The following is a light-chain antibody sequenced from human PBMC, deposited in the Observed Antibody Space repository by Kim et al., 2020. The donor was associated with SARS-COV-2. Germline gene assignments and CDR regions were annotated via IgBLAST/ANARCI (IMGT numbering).Light chain of an antibody. V-gene: IGKV1-9*01. J-gene: IGKJ5*01. CDR3: QQLNSYPIT. CDR2: VAS. CDR1: QDISSY. Sequence: ASVGDRVTITCRASQDISSYLAWYQQKPGKAPKLLISVASTLQSGVPSRFSGSGYGTDFTLTISSLRPEDFATYYCQQLNSYPITFGQGTRLEIK.